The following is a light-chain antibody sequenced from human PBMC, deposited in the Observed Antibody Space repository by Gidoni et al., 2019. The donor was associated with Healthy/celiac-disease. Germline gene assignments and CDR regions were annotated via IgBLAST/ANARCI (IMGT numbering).Light chain of an antibody. J-gene: IGLJ1*01. Sequence: CELTRPPSVSVSPGQTARITCSGDALPKQYAYWYQQKPGQAPVLVLYTDSERPSGIPERFSGSSSGTTVTLTISGVQADDEAVYYCQSADSSGTYVFGTGTKVTVL. V-gene: IGLV3-25*03. CDR3: QSADSSGTYV. CDR2: TDS. CDR1: ALPKQY.